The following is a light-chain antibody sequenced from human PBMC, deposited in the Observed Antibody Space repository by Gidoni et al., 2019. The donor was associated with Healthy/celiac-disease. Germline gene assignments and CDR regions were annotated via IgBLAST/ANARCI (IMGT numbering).Light chain of an antibody. CDR1: QSVSSY. V-gene: IGKV3-11*01. Sequence: EIVLTQSPATLSLSPGERATRSCRASQSVSSYLAWYQQKPGQAPRLHIYDASNRATGIPARFSGSGSGTDFTLTISSLEPEDFAVYYCQQRSNWPLTFGGGTKVEIK. J-gene: IGKJ4*01. CDR3: QQRSNWPLT. CDR2: DAS.